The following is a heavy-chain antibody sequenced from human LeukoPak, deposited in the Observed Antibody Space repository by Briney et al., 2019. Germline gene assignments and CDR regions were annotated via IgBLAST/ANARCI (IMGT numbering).Heavy chain of an antibody. V-gene: IGHV7-4-1*02. Sequence: GASVKVSCKASGYTFTSYAMNWVRQAPGQGLEWMGWINTNTGNPTYAQGFTGRFVFSLDTSVSTAYLQISSLKAEDTAVYYCARVGMATTSYYFDYWGQGTLVTVSS. D-gene: IGHD5-24*01. J-gene: IGHJ4*02. CDR1: GYTFTSYA. CDR3: ARVGMATTSYYFDY. CDR2: INTNTGNP.